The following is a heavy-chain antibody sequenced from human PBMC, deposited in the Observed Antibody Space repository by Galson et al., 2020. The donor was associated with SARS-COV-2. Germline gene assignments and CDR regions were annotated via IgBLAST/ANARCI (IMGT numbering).Heavy chain of an antibody. Sequence: SETLSLTCVVYGGSFSGYYWSWIRQPPGKGLEWIGEINHSGSTNYNPSLKSRVTISVDTSKNQFSLKLSSVTAADTAVYYCARGARKDAGAIELFDYWGQGTLVTVSS. CDR2: INHSGST. V-gene: IGHV4-34*01. CDR1: GGSFSGYY. CDR3: ARGARKDAGAIELFDY. J-gene: IGHJ4*02. D-gene: IGHD2-21*01.